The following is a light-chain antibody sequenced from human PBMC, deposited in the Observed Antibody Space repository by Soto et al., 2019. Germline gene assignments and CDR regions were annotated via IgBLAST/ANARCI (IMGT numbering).Light chain of an antibody. CDR3: LQDYSYPRT. Sequence: AIQMTQSPSSLSASVGGRVIITCRASQAIRTELGWDQQRPGKAPKLLIYGTSNLPSGVQSRFSGRGSGTDFTLTINGLQPEDFATYYCLQDYSYPRTFGQGAKVDIK. J-gene: IGKJ1*01. CDR1: QAIRTE. V-gene: IGKV1-6*01. CDR2: GTS.